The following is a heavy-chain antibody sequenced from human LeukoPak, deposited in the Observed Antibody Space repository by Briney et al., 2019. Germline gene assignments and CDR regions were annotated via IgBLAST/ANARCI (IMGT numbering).Heavy chain of an antibody. J-gene: IGHJ4*02. CDR1: GFTFSTFA. CDR3: AKDEGFYYDSNLLDY. V-gene: IGHV3-30*02. CDR2: IRYDGSNE. Sequence: PGGSLRLSCAASGFTFSTFAMIWVRQAPGKGLEWVAFIRYDGSNEYYADSVKGRFTISRDNPINTLYLQMNSLRTEDTAVYYCAKDEGFYYDSNLLDYWGQGTLVTVSS. D-gene: IGHD3-22*01.